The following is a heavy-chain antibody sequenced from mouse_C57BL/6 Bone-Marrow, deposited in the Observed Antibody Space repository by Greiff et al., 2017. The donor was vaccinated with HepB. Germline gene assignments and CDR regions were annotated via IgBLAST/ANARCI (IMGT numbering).Heavy chain of an antibody. V-gene: IGHV5-4*01. CDR2: ISDGGSYT. CDR1: GFTFSSYA. CDR3: ARGGGFLYAMDY. J-gene: IGHJ4*01. Sequence: EVQLVESGGGLVKPGGSLKLSCAASGFTFSSYAMSWVRQTPEKRLEWVATISDGGSYTYYPDNVKGRFTISRDNAKNNLYLQMSHLKSEDTAMYYCARGGGFLYAMDYWGQGTSVTVSS.